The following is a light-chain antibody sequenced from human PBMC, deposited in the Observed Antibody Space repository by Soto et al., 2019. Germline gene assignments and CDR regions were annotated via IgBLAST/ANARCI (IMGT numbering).Light chain of an antibody. CDR2: MAS. CDR3: QQSFT. Sequence: DIQMTQSPSTLSASVGDRVTITCRASQSISSWLAWYQQKPGKAPKLLIYMASSLASGVPSRFSGSGSGTEFTLTISSLQPDDFATYYCQQSFTFGPGTKVDIK. J-gene: IGKJ3*01. CDR1: QSISSW. V-gene: IGKV1-5*03.